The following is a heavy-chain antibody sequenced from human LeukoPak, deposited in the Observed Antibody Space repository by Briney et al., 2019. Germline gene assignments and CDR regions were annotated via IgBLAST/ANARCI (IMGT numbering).Heavy chain of an antibody. D-gene: IGHD3-10*01. CDR1: GGSISSYY. V-gene: IGHV4-59*01. CDR2: IYYSGST. Sequence: PSETLSLTCTVSGGSISSYYWSWIRQPPGKGLEWIGYIYYSGSTNYNPSLKSRVTISVDTSKNQFSLKLSSVTAADTAVYYCARGDGDYGSGSPYDYWGQGTLVTVSS. J-gene: IGHJ4*02. CDR3: ARGDGDYGSGSPYDY.